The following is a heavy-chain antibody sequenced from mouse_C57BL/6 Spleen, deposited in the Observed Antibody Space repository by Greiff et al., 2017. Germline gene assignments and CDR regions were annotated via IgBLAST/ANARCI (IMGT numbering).Heavy chain of an antibody. CDR1: GYTFTSYT. Sequence: VQLQQSGAELARPGASVKMSCKASGYTFTSYTMPWVKQRPGQGLEWIGYINPGSGNTNYNQKVKDKATMTADKSSSKAYMQLSSLTYEDAAVYCCARRKGYDDAMGYWGQGTSVTVSS. V-gene: IGHV1-4*01. J-gene: IGHJ4*01. CDR2: INPGSGNT. D-gene: IGHD2-2*01. CDR3: ARRKGYDDAMGY.